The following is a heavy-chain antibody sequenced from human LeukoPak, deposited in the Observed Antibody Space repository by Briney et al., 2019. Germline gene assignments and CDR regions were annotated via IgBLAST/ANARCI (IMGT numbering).Heavy chain of an antibody. D-gene: IGHD6-19*01. CDR2: INHSGST. CDR1: GWSFSGYY. Sequence: SETLSLTCAVYGWSFSGYYWRWIRQPPGKGLEWIGEINHSGSTNYNPSLKSRVTISVDTSKNQFSLKLSSVTAADTAVYYCSRGPYRSGWYGDWFDPWGQGTLVTVSS. V-gene: IGHV4-34*01. J-gene: IGHJ5*02. CDR3: SRGPYRSGWYGDWFDP.